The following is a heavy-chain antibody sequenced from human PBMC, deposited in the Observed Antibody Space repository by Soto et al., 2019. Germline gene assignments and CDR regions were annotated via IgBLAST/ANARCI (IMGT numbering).Heavy chain of an antibody. J-gene: IGHJ5*02. V-gene: IGHV1-69*13. D-gene: IGHD2-2*01. CDR1: WCTFSSYA. Sequence: ASVKVSCTASWCTFSSYAISWVRQAPVQGLEWMGGIIPIFGTANYAQKFQGRVTITADESTSTAYMELSSLRSEDTAVYYCASGVVQAAIALWFDPWGQGTLVTVSS. CDR3: ASGVVQAAIALWFDP. CDR2: IIPIFGTA.